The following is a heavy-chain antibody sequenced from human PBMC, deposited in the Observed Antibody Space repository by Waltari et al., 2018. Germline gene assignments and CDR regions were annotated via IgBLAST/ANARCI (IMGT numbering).Heavy chain of an antibody. CDR2: IYYSGST. CDR3: ARHWKRNGYRFDP. Sequence: QLQLQESGPGLVQPSETLSLTRTVSGGSISSSRYYWGWIRQSPGKGLEWIGSIYYSGSTYYNPTLKSRVTISGDTSKNQFSLKLSSVTAADTAVYYCARHWKRNGYRFDPWGQGTLVTVSS. V-gene: IGHV4-39*01. J-gene: IGHJ5*02. D-gene: IGHD5-12*01. CDR1: GGSISSSRYY.